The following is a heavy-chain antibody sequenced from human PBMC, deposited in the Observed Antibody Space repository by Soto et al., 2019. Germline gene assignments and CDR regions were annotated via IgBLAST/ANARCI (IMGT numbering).Heavy chain of an antibody. D-gene: IGHD1-7*01. Sequence: EVQLLESGGGLTQPGGSLRLSCAASGFTFSTYAMSWVRQAPGKGLEWVSSISGSGGSTHYADSVKGRFTISRDNSKNTVYLQMKSLQAEDTAVYYCAKKSGTGMDVWGQGTTVTVSS. V-gene: IGHV3-23*01. CDR2: ISGSGGST. J-gene: IGHJ6*01. CDR1: GFTFSTYA. CDR3: AKKSGTGMDV.